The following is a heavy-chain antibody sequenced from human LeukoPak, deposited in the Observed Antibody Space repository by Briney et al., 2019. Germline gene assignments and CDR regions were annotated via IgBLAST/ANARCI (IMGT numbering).Heavy chain of an antibody. V-gene: IGHV2-5*02. Sequence: SGPTLVNPTQTLTLTCTFSGFSLSTSGVGVGWIRQPPGKALEWLALIYWDDDKRYSPSLKRRLTITKDTSKNQVVLTMTNMDNVDTATYYCAHRLGEAAGTGELSFDYWGKGTLVTVSS. J-gene: IGHJ4*02. CDR3: AHRLGEAAGTGELSFDY. D-gene: IGHD6-13*01. CDR2: IYWDDDK. CDR1: GFSLSTSGVG.